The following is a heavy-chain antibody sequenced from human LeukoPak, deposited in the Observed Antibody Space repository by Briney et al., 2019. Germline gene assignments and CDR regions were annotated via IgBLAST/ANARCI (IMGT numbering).Heavy chain of an antibody. Sequence: SETMSLTCAVDGASFSGYYWGWVRHPPGKGLEWIGEINHSGSTNYNPTLKSRVTITEDTSKNQFSLKLSSVTAADTAVYYCARARGYCTGGSCYQKYFQHWGQGTLVTVS. CDR2: INHSGST. D-gene: IGHD2-15*01. CDR3: ARARGYCTGGSCYQKYFQH. CDR1: GASFSGYY. V-gene: IGHV4-34*01. J-gene: IGHJ1*01.